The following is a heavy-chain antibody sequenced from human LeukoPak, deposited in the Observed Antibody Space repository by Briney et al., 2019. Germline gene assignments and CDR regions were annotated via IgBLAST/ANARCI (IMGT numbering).Heavy chain of an antibody. CDR2: IKSKTDGGTT. CDR1: GFTFSDAW. CDR3: ARDIVAAGLFLDY. D-gene: IGHD1-26*01. V-gene: IGHV3-15*01. J-gene: IGHJ4*02. Sequence: GGSLRLSCAASGFTFSDAWMSWVRQAPGKGLEWVGRIKSKTDGGTTEYAAPVKGRFTISRDDSENTLYLQMNSLKTEDTAVYYCARDIVAAGLFLDYWGQGTPVTVSS.